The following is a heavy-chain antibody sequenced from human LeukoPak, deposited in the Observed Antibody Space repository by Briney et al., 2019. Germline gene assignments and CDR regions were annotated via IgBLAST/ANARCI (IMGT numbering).Heavy chain of an antibody. CDR1: GSSFTGYY. CDR3: ARGSGSYSGADDY. D-gene: IGHD2-21*01. Sequence: SETLSLTCSVHGSSFTGYYWSWIRQPPGKGLEWIGKRNHRGSSYFNPSFEIRVTISLDMSRKQFSLKLTSVTAADTAFYYCARGSGSYSGADDYWGQGTLVTVSS. V-gene: IGHV4-34*01. CDR2: RNHRGSS. J-gene: IGHJ4*02.